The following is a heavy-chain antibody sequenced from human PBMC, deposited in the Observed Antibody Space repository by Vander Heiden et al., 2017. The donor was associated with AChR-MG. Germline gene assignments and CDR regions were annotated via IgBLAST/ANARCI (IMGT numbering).Heavy chain of an antibody. CDR2: IRYDGSNK. CDR3: AKDLWIFGVVLGATCPDY. J-gene: IGHJ4*02. D-gene: IGHD3-3*01. V-gene: IGHV3-30*02. Sequence: QVQLVESGGGVVQPGGSLRLSCAASGFPFSSYGMHWVRQAPGKGLEWVAFIRYDGSNKYYADSVKGRFTISRDNSKNTLYLQMNSLRAEDTAVYYCAKDLWIFGVVLGATCPDYWGQGTLVTVSS. CDR1: GFPFSSYG.